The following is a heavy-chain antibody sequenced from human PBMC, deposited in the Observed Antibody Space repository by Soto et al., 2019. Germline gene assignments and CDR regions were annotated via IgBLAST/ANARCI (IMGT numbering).Heavy chain of an antibody. Sequence: SETLSLTCAVSGGSISSSNWWSWVRQPPGKGLEWIGEIYHSGSTNYNPSLKSRVTISVDKSKNQFSLKLSSVTAADTAVYYCATQGASSWYFDYWGQGTLVTVSS. V-gene: IGHV4-4*02. CDR1: GGSISSSNW. CDR2: IYHSGST. D-gene: IGHD6-13*01. J-gene: IGHJ4*02. CDR3: ATQGASSWYFDY.